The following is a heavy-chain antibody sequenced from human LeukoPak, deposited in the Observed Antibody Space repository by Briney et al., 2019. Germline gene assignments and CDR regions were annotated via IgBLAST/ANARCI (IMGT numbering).Heavy chain of an antibody. CDR1: GYTFTSYG. D-gene: IGHD1-20*01. CDR3: ARVPLNWNQGVRIDY. Sequence: ASVKVSCKASGYTFTSYGISWVRQAPGQGLEWMGWINPNSGGTNYAQKFQGRVTMTRDTSISTAYMELSRLRSDDTAVYYCARVPLNWNQGVRIDYWGQGTLVTVSS. CDR2: INPNSGGT. V-gene: IGHV1-2*02. J-gene: IGHJ4*02.